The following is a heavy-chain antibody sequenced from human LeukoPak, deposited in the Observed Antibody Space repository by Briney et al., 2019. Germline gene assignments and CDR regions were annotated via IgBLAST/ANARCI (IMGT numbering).Heavy chain of an antibody. CDR2: IASDERDK. D-gene: IGHD6-13*01. CDR1: GFTFSSYA. Sequence: GGSLRLSCSASGFTFSSYALHWVRQAPGKGLEWVAVIASDERDKQYADSVKGRFTISRDNSMNTLYLQMDSLRAEDTAVFYCARGFSIGAADYYFDYWGQGTLVTVSS. J-gene: IGHJ4*02. V-gene: IGHV3-30*03. CDR3: ARGFSIGAADYYFDY.